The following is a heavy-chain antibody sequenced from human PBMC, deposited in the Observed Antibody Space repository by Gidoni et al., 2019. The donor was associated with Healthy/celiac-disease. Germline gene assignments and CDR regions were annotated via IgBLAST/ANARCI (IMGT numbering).Heavy chain of an antibody. CDR2: IWYDGSNK. CDR1: GYTFSSYG. J-gene: IGHJ6*02. V-gene: IGHV3-33*01. CDR3: ARGYYYGMDVYRTYYYYYGMDV. Sequence: QVQLVESGGGVVQPGRSLRLSCAASGYTFSSYGMHWVRQAPGKGLEWVAVIWYDGSNKYYADSVKGRFTISRDNSKNTLYLQMNSLRAEDTAVYYCARGYYYGMDVYRTYYYYYGMDVWGQGTTVTVSS. D-gene: IGHD1-26*01.